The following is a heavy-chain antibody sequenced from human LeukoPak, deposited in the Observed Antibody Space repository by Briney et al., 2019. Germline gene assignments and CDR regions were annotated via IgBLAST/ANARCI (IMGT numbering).Heavy chain of an antibody. V-gene: IGHV1-2*02. D-gene: IGHD4-17*01. Sequence: ASVKVSCKASGYTFTGYYMHWVRQAPGQGLEWMGWINPNSGGTNYAQKFQGRVTMTRDTSISTAYMELSRLRSDDTAVYYCARDIYGESQPVFDYWGQGTLVTVSS. CDR3: ARDIYGESQPVFDY. CDR1: GYTFTGYY. J-gene: IGHJ4*02. CDR2: INPNSGGT.